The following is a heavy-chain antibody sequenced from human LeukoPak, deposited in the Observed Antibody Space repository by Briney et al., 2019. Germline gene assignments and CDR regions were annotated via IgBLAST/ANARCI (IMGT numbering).Heavy chain of an antibody. J-gene: IGHJ4*02. Sequence: GGSLRLSCAASGFRFSDYTMNWVRQAPGKGLEWVSSISSSSSYIYFANSVRGRFTISRDNAKNLVYLQMNSLRAEDTALYYCARGLHSGLDCWGQGTLVTVSS. D-gene: IGHD6-25*01. CDR1: GFRFSDYT. V-gene: IGHV3-21*01. CDR3: ARGLHSGLDC. CDR2: ISSSSSYI.